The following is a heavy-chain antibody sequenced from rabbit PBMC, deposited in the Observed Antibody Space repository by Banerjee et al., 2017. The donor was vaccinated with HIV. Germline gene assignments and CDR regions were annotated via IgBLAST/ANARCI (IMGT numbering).Heavy chain of an antibody. V-gene: IGHV1S45*01. Sequence: QEQLEESGGDLVKPGASLTLTCTASGFSFSSSYYMCWVRQAPGKGLEWIGCIYAGDGSTYYASWAKGRFTISKTSSTTVTLQMTSLTAADTATYFCVRAGSSTYDWLELRGPGTLV. J-gene: IGHJ5*01. CDR2: IYAGDGST. CDR1: GFSFSSSYY. CDR3: VRAGSSTYDWLEL. D-gene: IGHD8-1*01.